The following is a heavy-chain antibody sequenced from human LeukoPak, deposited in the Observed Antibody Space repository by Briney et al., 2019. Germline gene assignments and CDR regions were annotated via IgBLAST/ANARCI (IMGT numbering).Heavy chain of an antibody. CDR1: GDSVSSNSAV. V-gene: IGHV6-1*01. J-gene: IGHJ6*02. Sequence: SQTLSLTCAISGDSVSSNSAVWNWIRQSPSRGLEWLGRTYYRSKWYNDYAVSVKSRITINPDTSKNQFSLQLNSVTPEDTAVYYCARGRAATRVGMDVWGQGTTVTVSS. CDR2: TYYRSKWYN. D-gene: IGHD2-15*01. CDR3: ARGRAATRVGMDV.